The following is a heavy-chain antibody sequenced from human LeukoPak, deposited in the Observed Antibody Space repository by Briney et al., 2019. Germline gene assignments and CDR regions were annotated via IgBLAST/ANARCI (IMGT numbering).Heavy chain of an antibody. CDR1: GFTFSSYW. V-gene: IGHV3-7*03. D-gene: IGHD5-12*01. Sequence: GGSLRLSCAASGFTFSSYWMSWVRQAPGKGLEWVANIKQDGSEKYYVDSVKGRFTISRDNSKNTLYLQMNSLRAEDTAVYYCAKEAATITDLVDYWGQGTLVTVSS. J-gene: IGHJ4*02. CDR3: AKEAATITDLVDY. CDR2: IKQDGSEK.